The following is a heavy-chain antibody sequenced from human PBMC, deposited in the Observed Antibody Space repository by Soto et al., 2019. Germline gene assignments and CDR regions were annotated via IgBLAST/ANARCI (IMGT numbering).Heavy chain of an antibody. Sequence: PSETLSLTCAVYGGSFSGYYWSWIRQPPGKGLEWIGYIYHSGSTYYNPSLKSRVTISVDRSKNQFSLKLSSVTAADTAVYYCASDPYDNWGQGTLVTVSS. J-gene: IGHJ4*02. CDR3: ASDPYDN. CDR2: IYHSGST. V-gene: IGHV4-34*01. D-gene: IGHD3-9*01. CDR1: GGSFSGYY.